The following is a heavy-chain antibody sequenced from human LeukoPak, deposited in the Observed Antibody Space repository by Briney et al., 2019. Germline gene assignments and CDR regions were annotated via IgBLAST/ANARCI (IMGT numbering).Heavy chain of an antibody. CDR2: ISAYNGNT. CDR1: GYTFTSYG. V-gene: IGHV1-18*01. CDR3: ARVGQLRLGELSFDP. D-gene: IGHD3-16*02. Sequence: ASVKVSCKASGYTFTSYGISWVRQAPGQGLEWMGWISAYNGNTNYAQKLQGRVTMTRDTSISTAYMELSRLRSDDTAVYYCARVGQLRLGELSFDPWGQGTLVTVSS. J-gene: IGHJ5*02.